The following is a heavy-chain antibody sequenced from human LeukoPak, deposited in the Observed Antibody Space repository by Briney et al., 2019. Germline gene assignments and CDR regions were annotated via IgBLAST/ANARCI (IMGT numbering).Heavy chain of an antibody. CDR2: ITNRMSYI. D-gene: IGHD6-19*01. CDR3: ARDGSPTSSGWYGPEDY. Sequence: PGGSLRLSCAASGFTFSSYSMNWVRQAPGKGLEWVSSITNRMSYIYYADSVKGRFTISRDNVKNSLYLQMNSLRAQDTAVYYCARDGSPTSSGWYGPEDYWGQGTLVTVSS. J-gene: IGHJ4*02. CDR1: GFTFSSYS. V-gene: IGHV3-21*01.